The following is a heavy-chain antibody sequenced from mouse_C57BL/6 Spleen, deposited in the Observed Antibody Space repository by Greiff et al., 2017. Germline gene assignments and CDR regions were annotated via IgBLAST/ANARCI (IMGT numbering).Heavy chain of an antibody. Sequence: VQLQHSGPELVKPGASVKISCKASGYSFTDYNMNWVKQSNGKSLEWIGVINPNYGTTSYNQKFKGKATLTVDQSSSTAYMQLNSLTSEDSAVYYCASPPYYGSSNDWYFDVWGTGTTVTVSS. CDR2: INPNYGTT. CDR3: ASPPYYGSSNDWYFDV. J-gene: IGHJ1*03. CDR1: GYSFTDYN. D-gene: IGHD1-1*01. V-gene: IGHV1-39*01.